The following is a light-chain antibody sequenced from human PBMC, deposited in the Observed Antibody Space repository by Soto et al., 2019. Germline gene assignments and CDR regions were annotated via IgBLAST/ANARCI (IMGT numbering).Light chain of an antibody. CDR3: QQSSSTVHT. V-gene: IGKV1-39*01. J-gene: IGKJ4*01. CDR1: QSISSY. Sequence: DIQMTQSPSSLSASVGDRVTITCRASQSISSYLNWYQQKPGKAPKLLIYAASSLQGGVPSRFSGSGSGTDFTLTISSLQREDCAIYYCQQSSSTVHTYGGGTKEEIK. CDR2: AAS.